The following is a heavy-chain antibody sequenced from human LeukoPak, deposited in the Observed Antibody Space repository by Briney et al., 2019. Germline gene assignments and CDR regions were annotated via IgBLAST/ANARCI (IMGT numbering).Heavy chain of an antibody. Sequence: ASVKVSCKASGGTFSSYAISWVRQAPGKGLEWMGGIIPIFGTANYAQKFQGRVTMTADESTSTAYMELSSLRSEDTAVYYCARGVDIVVVPAATNWFAPWGQGTLVTVSS. D-gene: IGHD2-2*03. CDR2: IIPIFGTA. J-gene: IGHJ5*02. CDR3: ARGVDIVVVPAATNWFAP. V-gene: IGHV1-69*13. CDR1: GGTFSSYA.